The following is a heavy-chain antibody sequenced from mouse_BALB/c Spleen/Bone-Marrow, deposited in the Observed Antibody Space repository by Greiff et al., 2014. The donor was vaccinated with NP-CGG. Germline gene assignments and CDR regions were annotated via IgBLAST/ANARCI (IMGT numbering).Heavy chain of an antibody. CDR1: GFNIKDTY. CDR2: IDPANGNT. CDR3: ARYRLGTYFDY. Sequence: EVKLVESGAELVKPGASVKLSCTASGFNIKDTYMHWVKQRPEQGLEWIGRIDPANGNTKYDPKFQGKATITADTSSNTAYLQLSSLTSEDTAVYYCARYRLGTYFDYWGQGTTLTVFS. D-gene: IGHD2-14*01. J-gene: IGHJ2*01. V-gene: IGHV14-3*02.